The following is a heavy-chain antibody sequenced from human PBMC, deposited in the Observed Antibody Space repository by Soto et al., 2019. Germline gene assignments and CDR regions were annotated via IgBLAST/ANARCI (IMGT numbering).Heavy chain of an antibody. CDR2: IWYDGSNK. D-gene: IGHD3-3*01. J-gene: IGHJ4*02. Sequence: GGSLRLSCAASGFTFSSYGMHWVRQAPGKGLEWVAVIWYDGSNKYYADSVKGRFTISRDNSKNTLYLQMNSLRAEDTAVYYCARDRDYDFWSGYPGYWGQGTLVTVS. V-gene: IGHV3-33*01. CDR3: ARDRDYDFWSGYPGY. CDR1: GFTFSSYG.